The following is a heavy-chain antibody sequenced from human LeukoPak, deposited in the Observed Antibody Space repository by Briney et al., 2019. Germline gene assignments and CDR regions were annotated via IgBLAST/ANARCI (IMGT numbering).Heavy chain of an antibody. J-gene: IGHJ6*02. V-gene: IGHV3-48*04. D-gene: IGHD5-12*01. CDR2: ISSSSSTI. CDR3: ARSDIEGMEV. Sequence: GGSLRLSCAASGFTFRSYAMNWVRQAPGRGREWDSYISSSSSTISYADSVKARFTISREHAKNSMYQQMNSPRAEDTAGYYCARSDIEGMEVWGQGTTVTVSS. CDR1: GFTFRSYA.